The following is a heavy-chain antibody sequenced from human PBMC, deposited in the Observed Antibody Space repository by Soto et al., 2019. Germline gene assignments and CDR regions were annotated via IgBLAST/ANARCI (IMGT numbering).Heavy chain of an antibody. CDR1: GVTFSSYA. Sequence: PGGSLRLSCAASGVTFSSYAMHWVRQAPGKGLEWVAVISYDGSNKYYADSVKGRFTISRDNSKNTLYLQMNSLRAEDTAVYYCARAGYYYYGMDVWGQGTTVTVSS. J-gene: IGHJ6*02. CDR2: ISYDGSNK. CDR3: ARAGYYYYGMDV. V-gene: IGHV3-30-3*01.